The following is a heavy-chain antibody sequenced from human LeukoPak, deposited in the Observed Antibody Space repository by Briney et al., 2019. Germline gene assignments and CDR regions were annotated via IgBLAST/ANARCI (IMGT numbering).Heavy chain of an antibody. CDR3: AREGSRRVFDY. V-gene: IGHV4-34*01. J-gene: IGHJ4*02. Sequence: PSETLSLTCAVYGGSFCGYYWIWLRQPPGKGLEWIGEINHSGSTNYNPSLKSRVTISVDASKNQFSLKLSSVTAADTAVYYCAREGSRRVFDYWGQGTLVTVSS. CDR2: INHSGST. CDR1: GGSFCGYY. D-gene: IGHD6-13*01.